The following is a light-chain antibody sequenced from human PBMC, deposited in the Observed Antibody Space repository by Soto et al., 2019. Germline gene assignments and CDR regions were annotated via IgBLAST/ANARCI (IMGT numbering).Light chain of an antibody. J-gene: IGKJ2*01. CDR2: AAS. CDR3: QHYYNYPYS. CDR1: QSVGSY. Sequence: AIRMTQSPSSLSASTGDRVTVTFRASQSVGSYLSWYQQKPGAAPKLLIYAASTLHIGVPSRFTGSGYGTDFTLTISCLQSEDFATYYCQHYYNYPYSFGQGTKVDIK. V-gene: IGKV1-8*01.